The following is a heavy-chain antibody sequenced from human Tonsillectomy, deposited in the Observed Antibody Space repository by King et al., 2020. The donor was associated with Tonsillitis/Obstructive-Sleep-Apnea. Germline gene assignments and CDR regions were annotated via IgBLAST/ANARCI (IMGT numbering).Heavy chain of an antibody. CDR2: IWYDGSNK. Sequence: VQLVESGGGVVQPGRSLRLSCAASGFTFSSYGMHWVRQAPGKGLEWVAVIWYDGSNKYYADSVKGRFTISRDNSKNTLYLQMNSLRAEDTAVYYCARDRDADIVVVPAAMGGGYYYYMDVWGKGTTVTVSS. CDR3: ARDRDADIVVVPAAMGGGYYYYMDV. V-gene: IGHV3-33*01. CDR1: GFTFSSYG. J-gene: IGHJ6*03. D-gene: IGHD2-2*01.